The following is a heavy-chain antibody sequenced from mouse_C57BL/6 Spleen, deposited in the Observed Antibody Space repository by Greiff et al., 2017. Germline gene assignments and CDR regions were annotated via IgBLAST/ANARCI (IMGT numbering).Heavy chain of an antibody. D-gene: IGHD2-12*01. CDR3: VKHSCYINAMDY. CDR2: IRSKSNNYAT. J-gene: IGHJ4*01. V-gene: IGHV10-1*01. Sequence: EVQLVESGGGLVQPKGSLKLSCAASGFSFNTYAMNWVRQAPGKGLEWVARIRSKSNNYATYYADSVKDRFTISRDDSESVLYLQRNNFKTEDTAMYYCVKHSCYINAMDYWGQGTSVTVAS. CDR1: GFSFNTYA.